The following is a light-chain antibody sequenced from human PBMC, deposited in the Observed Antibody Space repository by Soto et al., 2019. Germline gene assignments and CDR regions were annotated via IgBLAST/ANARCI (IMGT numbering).Light chain of an antibody. V-gene: IGLV2-14*01. CDR3: SSYSSVTTLWV. CDR1: SSDVGGYNY. Sequence: QSVLTQPASVSGSPGQSITISCTGTSSDVGGYNYVSWYQQHPGKAPKLIIYEVSNRPSGVSNRFSGSKSGNTASLTVSGLQAEVEADYYCSSYSSVTTLWVFGGGTKVTVL. J-gene: IGLJ3*02. CDR2: EVS.